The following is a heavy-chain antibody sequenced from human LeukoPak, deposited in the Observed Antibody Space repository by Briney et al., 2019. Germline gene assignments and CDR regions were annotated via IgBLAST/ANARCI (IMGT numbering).Heavy chain of an antibody. V-gene: IGHV4-59*12. CDR3: ARGRYGPTHDY. CDR1: GGSISSYY. CDR2: IYYSGST. D-gene: IGHD3-16*02. Sequence: PSETLSLTCTVSGGSISSYYWSWIRQPPGKGLEWIGYIYYSGSTYYNPSLKSRVTISVDTSKNQFSLKLSSVTAADTAVYYCARGRYGPTHDYWGQGTLVTVSS. J-gene: IGHJ4*02.